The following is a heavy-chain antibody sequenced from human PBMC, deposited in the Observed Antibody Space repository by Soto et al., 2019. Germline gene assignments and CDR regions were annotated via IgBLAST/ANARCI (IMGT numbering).Heavy chain of an antibody. D-gene: IGHD3-10*01. Sequence: NPSETLSLTCTVSGGSITNYYWSWIRQSPGKGLEWIGCIYYTGSTNYNPSLKSRVTISVDTSKNQFPLKLSSVTAADTAVYYCARHNYGSGSTYFDYWGQGTLVTVSS. CDR2: IYYTGST. CDR1: GGSITNYY. CDR3: ARHNYGSGSTYFDY. V-gene: IGHV4-59*08. J-gene: IGHJ4*02.